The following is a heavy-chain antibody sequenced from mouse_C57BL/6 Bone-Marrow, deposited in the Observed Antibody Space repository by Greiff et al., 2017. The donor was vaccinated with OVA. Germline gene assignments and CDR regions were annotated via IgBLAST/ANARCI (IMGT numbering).Heavy chain of an antibody. CDR1: GFTFSSYA. D-gene: IGHD2-3*01. J-gene: IGHJ2*01. CDR3: AREEDYDGYYPDY. CDR2: ISDGGSYT. V-gene: IGHV5-4*01. Sequence: EVHLVESGGGLVKPGGSLKLSCAASGFTFSSYAMSWVRQTPEKRLEWVATISDGGSYTYYPDNVKGRFTISRDNAKNNLYLQMSHLKSEDTAMYYCAREEDYDGYYPDYWGQGTTLTVSS.